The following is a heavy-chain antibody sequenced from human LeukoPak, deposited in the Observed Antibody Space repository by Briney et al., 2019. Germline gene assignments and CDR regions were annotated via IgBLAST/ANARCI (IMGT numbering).Heavy chain of an antibody. Sequence: GASVKFSCKASGYTFTSYTMHWVRQAPGQRLEWMGWINAGNGNTKYSQKFQGRVTITRDTSASTAYMELSSLRSEDTAVYYCARGIVYYYDSSGYSDYWGQGTLVTVSS. CDR3: ARGIVYYYDSSGYSDY. J-gene: IGHJ4*02. D-gene: IGHD3-22*01. CDR2: INAGNGNT. CDR1: GYTFTSYT. V-gene: IGHV1-3*01.